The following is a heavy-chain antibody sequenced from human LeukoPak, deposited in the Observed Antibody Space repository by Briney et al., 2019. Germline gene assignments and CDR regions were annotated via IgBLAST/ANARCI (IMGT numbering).Heavy chain of an antibody. J-gene: IGHJ3*02. CDR2: ISYDGSNK. Sequence: PGRSLRLSCAVSGFTFSSYAMHWVRQAPGKGLEWVAVISYDGSNKYYADSVKGRFTISRDNSKNTLYLQMNSLRAEDTAVYYCARWSSDYVWGSYRHTSFDAFDIWGQGTMVTVSS. CDR3: ARWSSDYVWGSYRHTSFDAFDI. V-gene: IGHV3-30*04. CDR1: GFTFSSYA. D-gene: IGHD3-16*02.